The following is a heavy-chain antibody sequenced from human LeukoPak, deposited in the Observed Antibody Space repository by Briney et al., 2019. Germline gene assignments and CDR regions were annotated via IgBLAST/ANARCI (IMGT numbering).Heavy chain of an antibody. CDR2: ISSSSSYI. Sequence: GGSLRLSCAASGFTFSSYSMNWVRQAPGKGLEWVSSISSSSSYIYYADSVKGRFTISRDNAKNPLYLQMNSLRAEDTAVYYCARTYYDILTGYCPDYWGQGTLVTVSS. V-gene: IGHV3-21*01. J-gene: IGHJ4*02. CDR1: GFTFSSYS. CDR3: ARTYYDILTGYCPDY. D-gene: IGHD3-9*01.